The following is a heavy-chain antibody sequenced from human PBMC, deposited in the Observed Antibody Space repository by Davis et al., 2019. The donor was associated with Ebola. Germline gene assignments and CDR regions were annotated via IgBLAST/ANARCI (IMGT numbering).Heavy chain of an antibody. Sequence: GESLKISCAASGFTFSSYGMHWVRQAPGKGLEWVAVISYDGSNKYYADSVKGRFTISRDNSKNTLYLQMNSLRADDTAVYFCATSPEYDNWGQGTLVTVSS. CDR1: GFTFSSYG. V-gene: IGHV3-30*03. J-gene: IGHJ4*02. D-gene: IGHD1-14*01. CDR2: ISYDGSNK. CDR3: ATSPEYDN.